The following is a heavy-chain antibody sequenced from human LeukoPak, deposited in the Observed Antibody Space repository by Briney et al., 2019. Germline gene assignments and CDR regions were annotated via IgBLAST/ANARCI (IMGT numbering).Heavy chain of an antibody. D-gene: IGHD3-22*01. CDR3: AKDQGFDYYDSSGYYLDY. Sequence: PGGSLRFSCAASGYTFRDYSVNWVRQAPGKGLEWVSSISGGGNYIFYADSVKGRFTISRDSAKNSLSLQMNRLRDEDTAVYYCAKDQGFDYYDSSGYYLDYWGQGTLVTVSS. CDR1: GYTFRDYS. J-gene: IGHJ4*02. V-gene: IGHV3-21*01. CDR2: ISGGGNYI.